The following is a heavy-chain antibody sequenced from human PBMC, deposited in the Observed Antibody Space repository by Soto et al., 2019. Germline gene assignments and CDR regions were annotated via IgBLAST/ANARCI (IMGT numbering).Heavy chain of an antibody. D-gene: IGHD3-22*01. V-gene: IGHV2-5*02. CDR1: GFSLSTSGVG. CDR3: AHAMHDSSGYYYVFDY. J-gene: IGHJ4*02. CDR2: IYWDDDK. Sequence: QITLKESGPTVVKPTQTLTLTCTFSGFSLSTSGVGVGWIRQPPGKALEWLALIYWDDDKRYSPSLKTRLTITKDTSKNQVVLTMINMDPVDTATYYCAHAMHDSSGYYYVFDYWGQGALVTVSS.